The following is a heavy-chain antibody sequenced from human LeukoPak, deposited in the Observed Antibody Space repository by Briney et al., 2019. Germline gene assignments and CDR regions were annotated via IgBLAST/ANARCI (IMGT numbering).Heavy chain of an antibody. Sequence: GGSLRLSCAASGFTFSSYSMNWVRQAPGKGLEWVSYADSVKGRFTISRDNAKNPLYLQMNSLRAEDTAVYYCARSTYYDYVWGQGTLVTVSS. D-gene: IGHD3-16*01. J-gene: IGHJ4*02. CDR3: ARSTYYDYV. V-gene: IGHV3-21*01. CDR1: GFTFSSYS.